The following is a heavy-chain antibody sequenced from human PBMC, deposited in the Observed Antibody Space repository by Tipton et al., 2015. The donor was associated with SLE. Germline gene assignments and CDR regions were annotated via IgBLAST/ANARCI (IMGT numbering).Heavy chain of an antibody. J-gene: IGHJ5*02. CDR2: ISYDGSNK. CDR1: GFTFSSYA. V-gene: IGHV3-30-3*01. CDR3: ARDFVYSSSPDH. D-gene: IGHD6-6*01. Sequence: RSLRLSCAASGFTFSSYAMHWVRQAPGKGLEWVAVISYDGSNKYYADSVKGRFTISRDNSKNTLYLQMNSLRAEDTAVYYCARDFVYSSSPDHWGQGTLVTVSS.